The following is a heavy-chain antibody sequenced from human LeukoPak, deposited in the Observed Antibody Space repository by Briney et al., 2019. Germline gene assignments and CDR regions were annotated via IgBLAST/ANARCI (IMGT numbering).Heavy chain of an antibody. J-gene: IGHJ6*03. CDR3: ARLSTMVRDMDV. V-gene: IGHV4-34*01. CDR1: GGSFSGYY. D-gene: IGHD3-10*01. CDR2: INHSGST. Sequence: SETLSLTCAVYGGSFSGYYWSWIRQPPGKGLEWIGEINHSGSTNYNPSLKSRVTISVDTSKNQFSLKLSSVTAADTAVYYCARLSTMVRDMDVWGKGTTVTVSS.